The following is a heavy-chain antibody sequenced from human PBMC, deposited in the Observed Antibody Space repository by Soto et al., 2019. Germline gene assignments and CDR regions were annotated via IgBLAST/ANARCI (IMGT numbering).Heavy chain of an antibody. CDR3: AKGLLWFGELFHYFDY. D-gene: IGHD3-10*01. CDR1: GFTFSSYG. Sequence: QVQLVESGGGVVQPWRSLRLSCAASGFTFSSYGMHWVRQAPGKGLEWVAVISYDGSNKYYADSVKGRFTLSRDNSKNTLYLQMNSLRAEDTAVYYCAKGLLWFGELFHYFDYWGQGTLVTVSS. V-gene: IGHV3-30*18. J-gene: IGHJ4*02. CDR2: ISYDGSNK.